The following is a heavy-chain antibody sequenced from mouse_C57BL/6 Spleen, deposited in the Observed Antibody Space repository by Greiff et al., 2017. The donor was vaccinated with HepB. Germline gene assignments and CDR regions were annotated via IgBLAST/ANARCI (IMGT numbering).Heavy chain of an antibody. CDR3: ARSHYDYDRYYFDY. V-gene: IGHV1-63*01. CDR1: GYTFTNYW. Sequence: QVQLKQSGAELVRPGTSVKMSCKASGYTFTNYWIGWAKQRPGHGLEWIGDIYPGGGYTNYNEKFKGKATLTADKSSSTAYMQFSSLTSEDSAIYYCARSHYDYDRYYFDYWGQGTTLTVSS. J-gene: IGHJ2*01. D-gene: IGHD2-4*01. CDR2: IYPGGGYT.